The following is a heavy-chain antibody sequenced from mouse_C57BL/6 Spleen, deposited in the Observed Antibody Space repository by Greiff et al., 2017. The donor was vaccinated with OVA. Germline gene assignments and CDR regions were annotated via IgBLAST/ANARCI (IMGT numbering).Heavy chain of an antibody. V-gene: IGHV1-82*01. CDR3: ARYGNYGYYFDY. Sequence: VQLQQSGPELVKPGASVKISCKASGYAFSSSWMNWVKQRPGKGLEWIGRIYPGDGDTNYNGKFKGKATLTADKSSSTAYMQLSSLTSEDSAVYFCARYGNYGYYFDYWGQGTTLTVSS. CDR1: GYAFSSSW. J-gene: IGHJ2*01. CDR2: IYPGDGDT. D-gene: IGHD2-1*01.